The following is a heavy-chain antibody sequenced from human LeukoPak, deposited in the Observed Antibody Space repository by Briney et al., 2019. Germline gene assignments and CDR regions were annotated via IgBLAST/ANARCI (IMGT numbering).Heavy chain of an antibody. Sequence: GWSLTLSRPASRFTLSSYAMSRVRQAAGKGLEWVSAISGNCGSTYYADSVKGRFPIPRDKSKNTLYLQMNSLRAEDTAVYYCAKDFLARGVTTFDYWGQGTLVTVSS. D-gene: IGHD3-10*01. J-gene: IGHJ4*02. CDR2: ISGNCGST. CDR3: AKDFLARGVTTFDY. V-gene: IGHV3-23*01. CDR1: RFTLSSYA.